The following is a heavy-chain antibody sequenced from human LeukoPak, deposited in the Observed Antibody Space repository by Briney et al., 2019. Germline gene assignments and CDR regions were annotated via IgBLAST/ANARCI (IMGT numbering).Heavy chain of an antibody. V-gene: IGHV3-48*03. D-gene: IGHD5-24*01. CDR3: ARAGLRDGYNYQAFDI. J-gene: IGHJ3*02. CDR1: GFTFSSYE. Sequence: GGSLRLSCAASGFTFSSYEMNWVRQAPGKGLEWVSYISSSGSTIYYADSVKGRFTISRDNAKNSLYLQMNSLRAEDTAVYYCARAGLRDGYNYQAFDIWGQGTMVTVSS. CDR2: ISSSGSTI.